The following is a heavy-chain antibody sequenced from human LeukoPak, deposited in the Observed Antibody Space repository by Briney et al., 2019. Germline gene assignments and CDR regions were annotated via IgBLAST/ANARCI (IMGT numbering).Heavy chain of an antibody. CDR1: GLTFSSHW. V-gene: IGHV3-74*01. D-gene: IGHD6-19*01. CDR2: INSDGSST. J-gene: IGHJ4*02. Sequence: GGSLRLSCAASGLTFSSHWMHWVRQAPGKGLVWVSRINSDGSSTSYADSVKGRFTISRDNAKNTLYLQMNSLRAEDTAVYYCAAGYSSGWSENWGQGTLVTVSS. CDR3: AAGYSSGWSEN.